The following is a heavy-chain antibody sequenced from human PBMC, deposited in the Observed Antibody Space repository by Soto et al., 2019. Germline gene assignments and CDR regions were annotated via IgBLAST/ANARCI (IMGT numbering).Heavy chain of an antibody. Sequence: TSETLSLTCTISGDSINNYFWNWIRQSPGKGLEWIGYISYSGSTSYNPSLQSRVTISSDTSKNQFSLELSSVTAADTAVYYCARARQRDTGRGLDVWGQGTTVTVS. J-gene: IGHJ6*02. V-gene: IGHV4-59*01. CDR1: GDSINNYF. CDR3: ARARQRDTGRGLDV. D-gene: IGHD5-18*01. CDR2: ISYSGST.